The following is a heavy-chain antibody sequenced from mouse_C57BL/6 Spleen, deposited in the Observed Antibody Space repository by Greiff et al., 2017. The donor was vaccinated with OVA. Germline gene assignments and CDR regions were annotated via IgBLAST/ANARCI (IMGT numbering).Heavy chain of an antibody. CDR2: INPNNGGT. CDR1: GYTFTDYN. D-gene: IGHD3-2*02. CDR3: ARRTAQATFAY. V-gene: IGHV1-18*01. J-gene: IGHJ3*01. Sequence: VQLQQSGPELVKPGASVKIPCKASGYTFTDYNIDWVKQSHGKSLEWIGDINPNNGGTIYNQKFKGKATLTVDKSSSTAYMELRSLTSEDTAVYYCARRTAQATFAYWGQGTLVTVSA.